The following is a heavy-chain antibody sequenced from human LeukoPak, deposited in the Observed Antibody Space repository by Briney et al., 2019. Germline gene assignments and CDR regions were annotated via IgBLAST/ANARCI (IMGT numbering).Heavy chain of an antibody. D-gene: IGHD3-22*01. J-gene: IGHJ4*02. V-gene: IGHV4-59*01. CDR1: GGSISSYY. Sequence: SETLSLTCTVSGGSISSYYWSWIRQPPGKGLEWIGYIYYSGSTNYNPSLESRVTISVDTSKNQFSLKLSSVTAADTAVYYCASGYYYYFDYWGQGTLVTVSS. CDR2: IYYSGST. CDR3: ASGYYYYFDY.